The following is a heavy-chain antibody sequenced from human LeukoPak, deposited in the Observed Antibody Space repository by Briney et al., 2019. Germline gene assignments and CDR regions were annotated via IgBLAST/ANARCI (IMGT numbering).Heavy chain of an antibody. Sequence: SETLSLTCTVSGGSISSGDYYWSWVRQPPGKGLEWIGYIYHSGSTYYNPSLKSRVTISVDTSKNQFSLKLSSVTAADTAVYYCARDRLYDSSGYYSNWGQGTLVTVSS. CDR1: GGSISSGDYY. D-gene: IGHD3-22*01. CDR2: IYHSGST. J-gene: IGHJ4*02. CDR3: ARDRLYDSSGYYSN. V-gene: IGHV4-30-4*08.